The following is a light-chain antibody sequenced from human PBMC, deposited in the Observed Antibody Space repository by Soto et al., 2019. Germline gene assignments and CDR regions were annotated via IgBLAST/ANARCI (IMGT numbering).Light chain of an antibody. CDR3: HKYNHAPT. J-gene: IGKJ4*01. CDR2: ATS. V-gene: IGKV1-27*01. CDR1: QAISSY. Sequence: DIQLTQSPSSLSASVGDRVTITCRASQAISSYLAWYQQKPGKVPELLIYATSTLQSGAPSRFSGSGSGTDFTLTISSLQPEDVATHYCHKYNHAPTFGGGTKVEIK.